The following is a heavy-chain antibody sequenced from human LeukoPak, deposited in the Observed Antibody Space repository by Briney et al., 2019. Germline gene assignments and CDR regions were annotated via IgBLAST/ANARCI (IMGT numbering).Heavy chain of an antibody. D-gene: IGHD6-19*01. J-gene: IGHJ4*02. Sequence: PGGSLRPSCAASGFTFSSYSMNWIRQPPGKGLEWIGYIHYSGSTKYNPSLKSRVTISVDTSKNQFSLKLSSVTAADTAVYYCARWYSSGWAFDYWGQGTLVTVSS. CDR1: GFTFSSYS. CDR3: ARWYSSGWAFDY. CDR2: IHYSGST. V-gene: IGHV4-59*08.